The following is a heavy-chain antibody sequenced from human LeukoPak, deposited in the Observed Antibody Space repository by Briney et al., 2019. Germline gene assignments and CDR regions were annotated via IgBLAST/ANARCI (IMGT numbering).Heavy chain of an antibody. Sequence: GGSLRLSCAASGFTFSSYGMHWVRQAPGKGLEWVAVIWYDGSNKYYADSVKGRFTISRDNSKNTLYLQMNSLRAEDTAVYYCARSSSSWPVFDYWGQGTLVIVSS. J-gene: IGHJ4*02. CDR2: IWYDGSNK. CDR1: GFTFSSYG. D-gene: IGHD6-13*01. V-gene: IGHV3-33*01. CDR3: ARSSSSWPVFDY.